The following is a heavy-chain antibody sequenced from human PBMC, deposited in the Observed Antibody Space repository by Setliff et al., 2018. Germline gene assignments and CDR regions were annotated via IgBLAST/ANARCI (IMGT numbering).Heavy chain of an antibody. D-gene: IGHD3-10*01. CDR2: IYPGDTDT. V-gene: IGHV5-51*01. J-gene: IGHJ4*02. CDR1: GYSFTSYW. Sequence: PGASLKLSCKGSGYSFTSYWIGWVRQMPGKGLEWMGIIYPGDTDTRYSPSFQGQVTISADKSISTAYLQWSSLKASDTAMYYCARPEYGSVTPPYYWGQGTLVTVSS. CDR3: ARPEYGSVTPPYY.